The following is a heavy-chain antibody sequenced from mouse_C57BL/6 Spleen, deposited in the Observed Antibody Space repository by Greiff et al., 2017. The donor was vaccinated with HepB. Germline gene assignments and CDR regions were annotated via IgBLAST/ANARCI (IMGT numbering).Heavy chain of an antibody. D-gene: IGHD3-2*02. J-gene: IGHJ3*01. CDR1: GFTFSSYG. CDR2: ISSGGSYT. Sequence: DVQLVESGGDLVKPGGSLKLSCAASGFTFSSYGMSWVRQTPDKRLEWVATISSGGSYTYYPASVKGRFTISRDNAKNTLYLQMSSLKSEDTAMYYWARRAAQAIWFAYWGQGTLVTVSA. CDR3: ARRAAQAIWFAY. V-gene: IGHV5-6*01.